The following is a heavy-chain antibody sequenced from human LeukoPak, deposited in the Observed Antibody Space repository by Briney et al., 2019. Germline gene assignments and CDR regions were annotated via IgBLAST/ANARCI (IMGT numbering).Heavy chain of an antibody. V-gene: IGHV3-21*01. J-gene: IGHJ6*03. Sequence: PGGSLRLSCGASGFTFSSYSMNWVRQAPGKGLEWVSSISSRSSYIYYAESLKGRFTVSRDNAKNSLYLQMNSLRVEDTAVYYCARDNHYHIDVWGKGTTVTISS. CDR1: GFTFSSYS. CDR3: ARDNHYHIDV. CDR2: ISSRSSYI.